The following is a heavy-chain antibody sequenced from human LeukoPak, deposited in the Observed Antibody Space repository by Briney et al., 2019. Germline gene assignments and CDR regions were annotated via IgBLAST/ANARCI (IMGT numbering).Heavy chain of an antibody. Sequence: ASVKVSCKASGYTFTSYAMNWVRQAPGQGLEWMGWINTNTGNPTYAQGFTGRFVFSLDTSVSTAYLQISSLKAEDTAVYYCARVTMVRGVIVWFDPWGQGTLVTVSS. V-gene: IGHV7-4-1*02. J-gene: IGHJ5*02. D-gene: IGHD3-10*01. CDR1: GYTFTSYA. CDR3: ARVTMVRGVIVWFDP. CDR2: INTNTGNP.